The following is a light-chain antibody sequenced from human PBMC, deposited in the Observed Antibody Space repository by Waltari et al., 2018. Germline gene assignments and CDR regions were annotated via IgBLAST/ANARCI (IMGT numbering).Light chain of an antibody. CDR2: DAS. CDR3: QQSSRWLPTT. CDR1: QSVSRS. Sequence: EIVFTQSPATLSLSPRERATLSSCASQSVSRSLSWYQQKPRQDPRLLIYDASNSTTGIPARFSGSGSGTDFSRPISSLVPDDFALYYCQQSSRWLPTTFGQGTKVEIK. V-gene: IGKV3-11*01. J-gene: IGKJ1*01.